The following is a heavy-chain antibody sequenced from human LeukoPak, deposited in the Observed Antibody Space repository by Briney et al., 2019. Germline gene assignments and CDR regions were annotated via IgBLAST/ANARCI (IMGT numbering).Heavy chain of an antibody. CDR2: INSDGSST. V-gene: IGHV3-74*01. Sequence: GGSLRLPCAASGFTFSSYWMHWVRQAPGKGLVWVSRINSDGSSTSYADSVKGRFTISRDNAKNTLYLQMNSLRAEDTAVYYCARVGSPTGYSSGWYWAGVNWFDPWGQGTLVTVSS. CDR3: ARVGSPTGYSSGWYWAGVNWFDP. CDR1: GFTFSSYW. D-gene: IGHD6-19*01. J-gene: IGHJ5*02.